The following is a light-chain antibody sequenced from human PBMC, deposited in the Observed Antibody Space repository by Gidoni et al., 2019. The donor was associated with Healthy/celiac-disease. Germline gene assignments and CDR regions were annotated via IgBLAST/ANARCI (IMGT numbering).Light chain of an antibody. CDR3: QQYNSYPWT. CDR1: QSISSW. Sequence: DIQMTQSPSTLSASVGDRVTNTCRARQSISSWLAWYQQKPGKAPKLLIYDASSLESGVPSRFSGSGSGTEFTLTISSLQPDDFATYYCQQYNSYPWTFGQGTKVEIK. CDR2: DAS. V-gene: IGKV1-5*01. J-gene: IGKJ1*01.